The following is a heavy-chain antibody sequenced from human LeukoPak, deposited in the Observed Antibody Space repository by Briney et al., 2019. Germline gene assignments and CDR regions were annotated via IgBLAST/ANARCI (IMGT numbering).Heavy chain of an antibody. D-gene: IGHD1-26*01. CDR3: AKRPSIIVGVSNWFDP. Sequence: GGSLRLSCVASGFTFSRFEMNWVRQAPGKGLEWISHISTGTYIAYTDSVKGRFTISRDNAKNSLYLQMNSLRAEDTAVYYCAKRPSIIVGVSNWFDPWGQGTLVTVSS. J-gene: IGHJ5*02. V-gene: IGHV3-48*03. CDR1: GFTFSRFE. CDR2: ISTGTYI.